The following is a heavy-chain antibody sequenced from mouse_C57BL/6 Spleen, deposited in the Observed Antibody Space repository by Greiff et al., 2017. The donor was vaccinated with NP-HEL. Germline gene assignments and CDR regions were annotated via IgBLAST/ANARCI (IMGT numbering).Heavy chain of an antibody. CDR3: ANSYSNYGGLFYWYFDV. Sequence: QVQLKPSGAELVKPGASVKISCKASGYAFSSYWMNWVKQRPGKGLEWIGQIYPGDGDTNYNGKFKGKATLTADKSSSTAYMQLSSLTSEDSAVYFCANSYSNYGGLFYWYFDVWGTGTTVTVSS. D-gene: IGHD2-5*01. J-gene: IGHJ1*03. CDR2: IYPGDGDT. CDR1: GYAFSSYW. V-gene: IGHV1-80*01.